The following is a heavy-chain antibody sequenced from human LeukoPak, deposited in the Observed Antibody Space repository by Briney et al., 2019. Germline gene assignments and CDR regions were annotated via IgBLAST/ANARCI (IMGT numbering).Heavy chain of an antibody. D-gene: IGHD2-8*01. Sequence: PGGSLRLSCIGTGFTFSSDAMGWVRQAPGKGPEWVAHINSADNVEYYTDSVRGRFTMSRDNAKDLLYLHLNSLRDEDTAVYYCARDTVNGPFVISLDLWGQGVLVTVSS. CDR2: INSADNVE. J-gene: IGHJ5*02. V-gene: IGHV3-21*06. CDR1: GFTFSSDA. CDR3: ARDTVNGPFVISLDL.